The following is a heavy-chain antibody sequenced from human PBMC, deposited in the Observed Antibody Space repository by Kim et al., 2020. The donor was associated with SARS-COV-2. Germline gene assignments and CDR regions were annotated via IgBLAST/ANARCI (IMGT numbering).Heavy chain of an antibody. CDR1: GGSISSSNW. CDR2: IYHSGST. V-gene: IGHV4-4*02. CDR3: ARVRSSDVYSYGPDYYYYGMDV. D-gene: IGHD5-18*01. Sequence: SETLSLTCAVSGGSISSSNWWSWVRQPPGKGLEWIGEIYHSGSTNYNPSLKSRVTISVDKSKNQFSLKLSSVTAADTAVYYCARVRSSDVYSYGPDYYYYGMDVWGQGTTVTVSS. J-gene: IGHJ6*02.